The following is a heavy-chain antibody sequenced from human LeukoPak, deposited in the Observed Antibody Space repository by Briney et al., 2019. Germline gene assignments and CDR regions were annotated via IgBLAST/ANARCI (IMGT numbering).Heavy chain of an antibody. D-gene: IGHD3-10*01. V-gene: IGHV1-69*13. CDR2: IIPIFGIP. J-gene: IGHJ4*02. CDR3: ARDRPATLYGSGTYPFDY. Sequence: ASVKVSCKASEGTFRTFAISWVRQAPGQGLEWMGGIIPIFGIPDSAQKFQGRLTITADESTTTAYMELSSLRSDDTAVYYCARDRPATLYGSGTYPFDYWGQGTLVTVSS. CDR1: EGTFRTFA.